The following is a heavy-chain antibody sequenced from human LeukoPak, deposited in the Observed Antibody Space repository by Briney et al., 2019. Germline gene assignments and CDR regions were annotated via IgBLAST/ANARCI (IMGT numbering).Heavy chain of an antibody. CDR1: GFTFSSYA. CDR3: AKIIVGSGYPYYGMDV. J-gene: IGHJ6*02. V-gene: IGHV3-23*01. D-gene: IGHD5-12*01. CDR2: ISGSGGST. Sequence: PGGSLRLSCAASGFTFSSYAMSWVRQAPGKGLEWVSAISGSGGSTYYADSVKGRFTISRDNSKNTLYLQMNSLRAEGTAVYYCAKIIVGSGYPYYGMDVWGQGTTVTVSS.